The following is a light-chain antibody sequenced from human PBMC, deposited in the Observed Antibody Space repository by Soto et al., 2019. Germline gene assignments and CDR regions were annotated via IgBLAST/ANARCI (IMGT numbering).Light chain of an antibody. CDR2: GAS. CDR1: QSVSSN. J-gene: IGKJ1*01. CDR3: QQSNNWPPVT. V-gene: IGKV3-15*01. Sequence: EIVMTQSPATLSVSPGERATLSCRASQSVSSNLAWYQQKPGQAPRLLIYGASTRATGIPARFSGSGSGTELTLTISSLQSQAFAVYYCQQSNNWPPVTFGQGTKVHIK.